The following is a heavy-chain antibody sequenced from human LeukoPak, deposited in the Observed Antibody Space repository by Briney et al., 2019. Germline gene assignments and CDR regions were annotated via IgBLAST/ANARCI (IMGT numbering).Heavy chain of an antibody. CDR2: ISPNGDNT. D-gene: IGHD3-16*01. V-gene: IGHV3-64*01. J-gene: IGHJ5*02. CDR3: AREVDGGIDP. Sequence: PGGSLRLSCAASGFTFSSFTMHWVRQAPGKGLEPVSAISPNGDNTYYINSVKGRFTVSRDDSKNTLYLQMGSLRAEDMALYYCAREVDGGIDPWGQGALVTVSS. CDR1: GFTFSSFT.